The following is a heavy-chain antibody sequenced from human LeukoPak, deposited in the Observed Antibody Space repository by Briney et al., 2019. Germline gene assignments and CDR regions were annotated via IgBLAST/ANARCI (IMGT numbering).Heavy chain of an antibody. Sequence: SSETLSLTCTVSGGSISSYYWSWIRQPPGKGLEWIGYIYHSGSTYYNPSLKSRVTISVDRSKNQFSLKLSSVTAADTAVYYCARVIAALGTLDYWGQGTLVTVSS. J-gene: IGHJ4*02. V-gene: IGHV4-59*12. CDR1: GGSISSYY. CDR3: ARVIAALGTLDY. CDR2: IYHSGST. D-gene: IGHD6-6*01.